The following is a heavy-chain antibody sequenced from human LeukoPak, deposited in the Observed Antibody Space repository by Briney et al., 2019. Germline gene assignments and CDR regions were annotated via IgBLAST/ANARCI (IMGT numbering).Heavy chain of an antibody. Sequence: PGGSLRLSCAASGFTFSSYSMNWVRQAPGKGLEWVSSISSSSSYIYYADSVKGRFTISRDNAKNSLYLQMNSLRAEDTAVYYCARDLGSSSPYFDHWGQGTLVTVSS. V-gene: IGHV3-21*01. J-gene: IGHJ4*02. CDR2: ISSSSSYI. D-gene: IGHD6-6*01. CDR3: ARDLGSSSPYFDH. CDR1: GFTFSSYS.